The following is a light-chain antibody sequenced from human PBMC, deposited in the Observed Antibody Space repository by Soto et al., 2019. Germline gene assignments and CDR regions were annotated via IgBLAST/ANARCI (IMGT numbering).Light chain of an antibody. V-gene: IGLV1-40*01. Sequence: QSVLTQPPSVSGAPGQTVTISCTGSSSNIGAGYDVHWYQQLPGTAPKLLIYGNYYRPSGVPDRFSGSESGTSASLAITGLQAEDEAEYFCQSYDNSLSSDVVFGGGTKVTVL. CDR3: QSYDNSLSSDVV. CDR2: GNY. CDR1: SSNIGAGYD. J-gene: IGLJ2*01.